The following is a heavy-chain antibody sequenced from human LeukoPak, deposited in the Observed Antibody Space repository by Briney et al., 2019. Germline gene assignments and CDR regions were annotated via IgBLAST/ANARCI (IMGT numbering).Heavy chain of an antibody. J-gene: IGHJ3*02. Sequence: PSETLSLTCTVSGGSISSYYWGWIRQPPGKGLEWIGYIYYSGSTNYNPSLKSRVTISVDTSKNQFSLKLSSVTAADTAVYYCARDSSGWYKGQAFDIWGQGTMVTVSS. V-gene: IGHV4-59*01. CDR1: GGSISSYY. CDR3: ARDSSGWYKGQAFDI. D-gene: IGHD6-19*01. CDR2: IYYSGST.